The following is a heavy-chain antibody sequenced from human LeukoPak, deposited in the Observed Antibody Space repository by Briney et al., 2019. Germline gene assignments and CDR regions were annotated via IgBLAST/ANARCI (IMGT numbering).Heavy chain of an antibody. CDR2: IDKDGSVR. Sequence: GGSLRLSCVASGFSFSDSWMSWVRQAPGKGLEWVADIDKDGSVRDYVDSVKGRFTISRDNAKNSLYLQMDSLRAEDTAVYYCATCTNWVAGDVWGQGTTVSVSS. D-gene: IGHD7-27*01. V-gene: IGHV3-7*01. CDR1: GFSFSDSW. J-gene: IGHJ6*02. CDR3: ATCTNWVAGDV.